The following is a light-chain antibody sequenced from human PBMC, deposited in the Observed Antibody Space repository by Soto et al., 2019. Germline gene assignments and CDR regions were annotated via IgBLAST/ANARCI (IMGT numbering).Light chain of an antibody. CDR3: QQYAGPPTT. J-gene: IGKJ5*01. Sequence: IVLTPSPATLSVSPGERATLSCRGGHSVSSNLAWYQQKPGQSPRLLVYGASRRATGIPDRFSGGGSGTDFTLTSSSLEPEDSAVYFCQQYAGPPTTFGHGTRLE. CDR1: HSVSSN. CDR2: GAS. V-gene: IGKV3-20*01.